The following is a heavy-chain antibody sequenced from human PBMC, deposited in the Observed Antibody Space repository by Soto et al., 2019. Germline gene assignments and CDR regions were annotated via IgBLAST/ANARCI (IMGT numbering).Heavy chain of an antibody. D-gene: IGHD3-10*01. CDR1: GYTFTSYY. V-gene: IGHV1-46*01. CDR3: ARHALWGYGSFDY. J-gene: IGHJ4*02. Sequence: ASVKVSCKASGYTFTSYYMHWVRQAPVQGLEWMGIINPSGGSTSYAQKFQGRVTMTRDTSTSTVYMELSSLRSEDTAVYYSARHALWGYGSFDYWGQGTLVTVSS. CDR2: INPSGGST.